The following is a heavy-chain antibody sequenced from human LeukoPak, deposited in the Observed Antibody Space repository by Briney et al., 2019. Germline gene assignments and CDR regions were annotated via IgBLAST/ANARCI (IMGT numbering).Heavy chain of an antibody. D-gene: IGHD2-8*01. CDR3: AKEASYCTNGVCYSRIFDT. V-gene: IGHV3-23*01. J-gene: IGHJ5*02. Sequence: PGGSLRLSCAASGFTFSSYAMSWVRQAPGKGLEWVSAISGSGGTTFYADSVKGRFTISRDNSKNTLYLQMNGLRAEDTAVYYCAKEASYCTNGVCYSRIFDTWGQGTLVTVSS. CDR1: GFTFSSYA. CDR2: ISGSGGTT.